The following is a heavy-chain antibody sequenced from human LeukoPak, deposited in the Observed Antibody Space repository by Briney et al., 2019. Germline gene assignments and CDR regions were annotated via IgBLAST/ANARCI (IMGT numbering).Heavy chain of an antibody. CDR3: AKGHVVVTAILDTDY. D-gene: IGHD2-21*02. CDR2: ISYDGSSK. V-gene: IGHV3-30*18. J-gene: IGHJ4*02. CDR1: GFTFSSYG. Sequence: PGGSLRLSCAASGFTFSSYGMHWVRQAPGKGLEWVAVISYDGSSKYYADSVKGRFTISRDNSKSTLYLQMNSLRAEDTAVYYCAKGHVVVTAILDTDYWGQGTLVTVSS.